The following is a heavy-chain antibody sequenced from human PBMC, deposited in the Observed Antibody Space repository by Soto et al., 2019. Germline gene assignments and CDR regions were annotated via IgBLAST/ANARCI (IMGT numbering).Heavy chain of an antibody. J-gene: IGHJ5*02. CDR3: PRGVVPDFWSGYESGNWFDP. D-gene: IGHD3-3*01. CDR2: IIPIFGTA. V-gene: IGHV1-69*13. CDR1: GGTFSSYA. Sequence: SVKVSCKASGGTFSSYAISWVRQAPGQGLEWMGGIIPIFGTANYAQKFKGRATITADESTSTAYMELSSLRSEETAANYCPRGVVPDFWSGYESGNWFDPWGQGTLVTVSS.